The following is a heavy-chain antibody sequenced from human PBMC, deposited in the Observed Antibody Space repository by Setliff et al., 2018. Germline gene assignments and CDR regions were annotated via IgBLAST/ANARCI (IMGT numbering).Heavy chain of an antibody. J-gene: IGHJ4*01. V-gene: IGHV3-33*06. CDR2: IWDDGVKK. CDR1: GFTFSTYR. D-gene: IGHD2-8*01. Sequence: GGSLRLSCAASGFTFSTYRMHWVRQAPGKGLEWVAVIWDDGVKKYHADSVKGRFTISRDNSKNTLYLQMNSLRAADTAVYYCVKGTNVVMVYTGFDHWGQGTLVTVSS. CDR3: VKGTNVVMVYTGFDH.